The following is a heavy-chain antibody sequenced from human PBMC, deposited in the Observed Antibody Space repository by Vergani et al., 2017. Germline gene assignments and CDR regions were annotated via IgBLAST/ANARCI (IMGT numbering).Heavy chain of an antibody. Sequence: QVQLVESGGGVVQPGRSLRLSCAASGFRFSSYGMNWVRQAPGKGLEWVAVIWYDGSNKYYADSVKGRFTISRDNSQNTVNLQMNSLRGDDTAVYYCARETRGSPSSVYYLGQGTLVTVSS. J-gene: IGHJ4*02. D-gene: IGHD6-6*01. CDR2: IWYDGSNK. CDR3: ARETRGSPSSVYY. CDR1: GFRFSSYG. V-gene: IGHV3-33*01.